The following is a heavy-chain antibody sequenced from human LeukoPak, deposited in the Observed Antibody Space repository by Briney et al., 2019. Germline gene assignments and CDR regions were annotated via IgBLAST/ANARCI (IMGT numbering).Heavy chain of an antibody. D-gene: IGHD1-26*01. CDR3: ARVGLSSDRDY. J-gene: IGHJ4*02. V-gene: IGHV4-39*07. Sequence: PSETLSLTCTVSGGSISSSSYYWGWIRQPPWKGLEWIGSIYYSGSTYYNPSLKSRVTISVDTSKNQFSLKLSSVTAADTAVYYCARVGLSSDRDYWGQGTLVTVSS. CDR2: IYYSGST. CDR1: GGSISSSSYY.